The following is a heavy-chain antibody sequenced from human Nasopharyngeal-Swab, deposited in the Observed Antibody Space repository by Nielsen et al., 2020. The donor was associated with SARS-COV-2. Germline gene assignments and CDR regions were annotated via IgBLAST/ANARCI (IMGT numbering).Heavy chain of an antibody. D-gene: IGHD3-22*01. CDR2: ISGSGGST. CDR1: GFTFSSYA. Sequence: GESLKISCAASGFTFSSYAMSWVRQAPGKGLEWVSAISGSGGSTYYADSVKGRFTISRDNSKNTPYLQMNSLRAEDTAVYYCAKDYYDSSGYYYVWGQGTLVTVSS. V-gene: IGHV3-23*01. J-gene: IGHJ4*02. CDR3: AKDYYDSSGYYYV.